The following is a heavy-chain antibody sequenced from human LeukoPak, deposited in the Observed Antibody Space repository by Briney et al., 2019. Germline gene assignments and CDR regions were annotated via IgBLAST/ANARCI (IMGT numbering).Heavy chain of an antibody. CDR2: IYYSGST. CDR1: GGSISSSRYY. Sequence: SETLSLTCTVSGGSISSSRYYWGWIRQPPGKGLEWIGSIYYSGSTYYNPSLKSRVTISVDTSKNQFSLKLSSVPAADTAVYYCARETAAEPFDYWGQGTLVTVSS. J-gene: IGHJ4*02. D-gene: IGHD6-13*01. CDR3: ARETAAEPFDY. V-gene: IGHV4-39*02.